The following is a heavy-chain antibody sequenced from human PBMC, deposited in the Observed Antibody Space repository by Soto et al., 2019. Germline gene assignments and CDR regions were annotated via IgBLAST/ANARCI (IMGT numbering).Heavy chain of an antibody. D-gene: IGHD3-10*01. CDR1: GFTFSSYA. J-gene: IGHJ6*03. CDR3: AKSRGYYYYMDV. CDR2: ISGSGGST. Sequence: EVQLLESGGGLVQPGGSLRLSCAASGFTFSSYAMSWVRQAPGKGLEWVSAISGSGGSTYYADSVKGRFTISRDNSKNTLYLQMNSLRAEDSAVYYCAKSRGYYYYMDVWGKGTTVTVSS. V-gene: IGHV3-23*01.